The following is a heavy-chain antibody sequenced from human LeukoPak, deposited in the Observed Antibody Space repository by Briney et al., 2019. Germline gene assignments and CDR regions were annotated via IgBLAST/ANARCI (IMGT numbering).Heavy chain of an antibody. CDR1: GGSVSSGSYY. J-gene: IGHJ3*02. V-gene: IGHV4-61*02. Sequence: SQTLSLTCTVSGGSVSSGSYYWRWIRQPAGKGLEWIGRIYTSGSTNYNPSLKSRVTISVDTSKNQFSLKLSSVTAADTAVYYCARDRRQQLVDSPQNDAFDIWGQGTMVTVSS. CDR2: IYTSGST. D-gene: IGHD6-13*01. CDR3: ARDRRQQLVDSPQNDAFDI.